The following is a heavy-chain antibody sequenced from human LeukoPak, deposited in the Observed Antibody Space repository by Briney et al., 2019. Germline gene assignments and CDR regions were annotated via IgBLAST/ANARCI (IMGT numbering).Heavy chain of an antibody. J-gene: IGHJ6*03. D-gene: IGHD6-19*01. Sequence: GGSLRLSCAASGLSFSSYSMNWVRQAPGKGLEWVSSISSAGGYIHYADSVKGRFTISRDNAKNSPYLQMNSLRVEDTAIYYCARDEGSDCYYYYMDVWGKGTTVTVSS. CDR1: GLSFSSYS. CDR2: ISSAGGYI. CDR3: ARDEGSDCYYYYMDV. V-gene: IGHV3-21*01.